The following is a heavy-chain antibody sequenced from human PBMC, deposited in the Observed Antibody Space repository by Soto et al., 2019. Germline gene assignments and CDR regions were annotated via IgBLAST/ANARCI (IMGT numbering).Heavy chain of an antibody. CDR1: GFIFSSYA. J-gene: IGHJ4*02. V-gene: IGHV3-23*01. Sequence: PVGSLRLSCAASGFIFSSYAMTWVRQAPGNGLEWVSGISKSGGRTYYADSVKGRFTISRDNSKSTLYLQMNSLRAEDTALYFCAKVPSYCGGDCYSGWYFDCWGQGTLVTVSS. CDR2: ISKSGGRT. D-gene: IGHD2-21*02. CDR3: AKVPSYCGGDCYSGWYFDC.